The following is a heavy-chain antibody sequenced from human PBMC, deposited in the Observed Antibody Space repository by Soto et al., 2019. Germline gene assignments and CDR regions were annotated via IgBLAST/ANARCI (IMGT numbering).Heavy chain of an antibody. CDR2: INTDGSST. CDR3: ARFRVDGDYVP. CDR1: GFTFSNYW. V-gene: IGHV3-74*01. J-gene: IGHJ5*02. D-gene: IGHD4-17*01. Sequence: EVQLVESGGGLVQPGGSLRLSCAVFGFTFSNYWMHWVRQAPGKGLVWVSRINTDGSSTSYADFVKGRFTISRDNARNTLFLQMNSLTAEDTAVYYCARFRVDGDYVPWGHGTLVTVSA.